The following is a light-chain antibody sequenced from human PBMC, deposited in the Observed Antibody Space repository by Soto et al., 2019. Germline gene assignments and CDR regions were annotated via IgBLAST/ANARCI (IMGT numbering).Light chain of an antibody. Sequence: DTQMTQSPSTLSASVGDRVTIICRASQSISSWLAWYQQKPGKAPKLLIYKASSLEGGVPSRFSGSGSGTEFTLTISSLQPDDFAFYYCQQFHYWWTFGQGTKVDIK. CDR1: QSISSW. J-gene: IGKJ1*01. CDR2: KAS. V-gene: IGKV1-5*03. CDR3: QQFHYWWT.